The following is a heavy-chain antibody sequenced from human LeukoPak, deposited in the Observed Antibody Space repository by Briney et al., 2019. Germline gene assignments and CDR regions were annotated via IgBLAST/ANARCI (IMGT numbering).Heavy chain of an antibody. CDR1: GFTFSSYA. CDR2: ISGSGGST. V-gene: IGHV3-23*01. Sequence: GGSLRLPCAASGFTFSSYAMSWVRQAPGKGLEWVSAISGSGGSTYYADSVKGRFTISRDNSKNTLYLQMNSLRAEDTAVYYCAKSTARLSGAFDIWGQGTMVTVSS. D-gene: IGHD5-12*01. J-gene: IGHJ3*02. CDR3: AKSTARLSGAFDI.